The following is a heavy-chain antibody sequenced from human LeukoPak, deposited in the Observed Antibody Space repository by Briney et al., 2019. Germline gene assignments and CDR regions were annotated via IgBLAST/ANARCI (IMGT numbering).Heavy chain of an antibody. Sequence: SETLSLTCTVSGGSISTSNYYWGWIRQPPGKGLEWIGNIFYSGSTYYNPSLKSRVTISVDTSKNQFSLKLSSVTAADTAVYYCARYRRAAAFGYWGQGTLVTVSS. V-gene: IGHV4-39*07. J-gene: IGHJ4*02. CDR3: ARYRRAAAFGY. CDR2: IFYSGST. CDR1: GGSISTSNYY. D-gene: IGHD6-25*01.